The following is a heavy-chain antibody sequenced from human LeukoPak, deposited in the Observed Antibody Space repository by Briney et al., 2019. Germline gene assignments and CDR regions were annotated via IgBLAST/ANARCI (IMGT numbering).Heavy chain of an antibody. Sequence: GGSLRLSCAASGFTFDDYGMSWVRHAPGKGLEWVSGINWNGGSTGYADSVKGRFTISRDNAKNSLYLQMNSLRAEDTALYYCARGLTYYDSSGYFPWDYFDYWGQGTLVTVSS. V-gene: IGHV3-20*04. D-gene: IGHD3-22*01. CDR3: ARGLTYYDSSGYFPWDYFDY. CDR1: GFTFDDYG. CDR2: INWNGGST. J-gene: IGHJ4*02.